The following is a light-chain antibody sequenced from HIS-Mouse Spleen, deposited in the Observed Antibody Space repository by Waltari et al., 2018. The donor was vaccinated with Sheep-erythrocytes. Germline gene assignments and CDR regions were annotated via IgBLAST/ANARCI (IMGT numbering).Light chain of an antibody. J-gene: IGKJ3*01. Sequence: DIQLSQSSSFLPASIADRVTITCRASQGIRSYLAWYQQKPGKAPKLLIYAASTLQSGVPSRFSGSGSGTEFTLTISSLQPEDFATYYCQQLNSYEVTFGPGTKVDIK. CDR1: QGIRSY. CDR3: QQLNSYEVT. CDR2: AAS. V-gene: IGKV1-9*01.